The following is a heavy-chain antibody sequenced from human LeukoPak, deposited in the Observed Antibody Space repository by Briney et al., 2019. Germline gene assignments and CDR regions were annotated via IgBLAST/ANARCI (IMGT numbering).Heavy chain of an antibody. CDR3: ASGTPLRYFVVDAFDI. CDR2: ISYDGSNK. Sequence: GRSLRLSRAASGFTFSSYAMHWVRQAPGKGLEWVAVISYDGSNKYYADSVKGRFTISRDNSKNTLYLQMNSLRAEDTAVYYCASGTPLRYFVVDAFDIWGQGTMVPVSS. V-gene: IGHV3-30*07. CDR1: GFTFSSYA. J-gene: IGHJ3*02. D-gene: IGHD3-9*01.